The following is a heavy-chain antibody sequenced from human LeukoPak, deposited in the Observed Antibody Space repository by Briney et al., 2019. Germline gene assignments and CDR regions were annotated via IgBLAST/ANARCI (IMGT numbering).Heavy chain of an antibody. CDR2: IYSGGST. V-gene: IGHV3-66*01. Sequence: GSLRLPCAASGFTVSNNYMSWVRQAPGKGLEWVSVIYSGGSTYYADSVKGRFTISRDNSKNTLYLQMNSLRAEDTAVYYCARDTPPRIFDYWGQGTPVTVSS. CDR3: ARDTPPRIFDY. D-gene: IGHD2/OR15-2a*01. CDR1: GFTVSNNY. J-gene: IGHJ4*02.